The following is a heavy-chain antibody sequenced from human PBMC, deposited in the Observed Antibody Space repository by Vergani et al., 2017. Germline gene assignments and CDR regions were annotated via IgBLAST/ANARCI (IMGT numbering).Heavy chain of an antibody. CDR3: AKGGGSGIAFYGYFDL. Sequence: EVQLLESGGGLVQPGGSLRLSCAASGFTFSSYAMSWVRQAPGKGLEWVSAISGSGGSTYYADSVKGRFTITRDNSKNTLYLQMNSLRAEDTAVYYCAKGGGSGIAFYGYFDLWGRGTLVTVSS. J-gene: IGHJ2*01. CDR2: ISGSGGST. V-gene: IGHV3-23*01. D-gene: IGHD3-10*01. CDR1: GFTFSSYA.